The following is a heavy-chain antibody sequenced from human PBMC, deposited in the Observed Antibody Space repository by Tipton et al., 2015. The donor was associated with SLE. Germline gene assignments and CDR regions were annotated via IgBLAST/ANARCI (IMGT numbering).Heavy chain of an antibody. CDR1: GGSISSIIYY. D-gene: IGHD3-16*02. CDR3: ARQDYDYVWGSYRQLDY. Sequence: TLSLTCTVSGGSISSIIYYWGWIRQPPGKGLEWIGSIYYSGSTYYNPSLKSRVTISVDTSKNQFSLKLSSVTAADTAVYYCARQDYDYVWGSYRQLDYWGQGTLVTVSS. CDR2: IYYSGST. V-gene: IGHV4-39*01. J-gene: IGHJ4*02.